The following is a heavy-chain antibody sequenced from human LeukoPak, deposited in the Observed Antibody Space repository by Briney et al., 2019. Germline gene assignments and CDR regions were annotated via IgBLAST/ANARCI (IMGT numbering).Heavy chain of an antibody. V-gene: IGHV4-31*03. J-gene: IGHJ4*02. Sequence: SETPSLTCTVSGGSISSGGYYWSWIRQHPGKGLEWIGYIYYSGSTYYNPSLKSRVTISVDTSKNQFSLKLSSVTAADTAVYYCATRGDSSGYYFDYWGQGTLVTVSS. CDR1: GGSISSGGYY. CDR2: IYYSGST. D-gene: IGHD3-22*01. CDR3: ATRGDSSGYYFDY.